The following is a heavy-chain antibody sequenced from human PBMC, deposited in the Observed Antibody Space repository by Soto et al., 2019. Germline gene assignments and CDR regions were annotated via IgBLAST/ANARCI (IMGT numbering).Heavy chain of an antibody. CDR1: GYTFTIYA. CDR2: INAGNGNT. Sequence: GASVKVSCTASGYTFTIYAMRWVRQAPGQRLEWMGWINAGNGNTKYSQKFQGRVTITRDTSASTAYMELSSLRSEDTAVYYCAWSLWDGLDYWGQGTLVTVSS. D-gene: IGHD1-26*01. CDR3: AWSLWDGLDY. J-gene: IGHJ4*02. V-gene: IGHV1-3*01.